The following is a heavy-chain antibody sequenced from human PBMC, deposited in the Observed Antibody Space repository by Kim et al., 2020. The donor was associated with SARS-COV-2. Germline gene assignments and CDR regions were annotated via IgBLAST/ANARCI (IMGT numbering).Heavy chain of an antibody. V-gene: IGHV4-39*01. Sequence: SETLSLTCTVSGGSISSSSYYWGWIRQPPGKGLAWIGSTYYSGSTYYNPSLKSRVTISVDTSKNQFSLKLSSVTAADTAVYYCARLVGAYRGGDCYSYY. CDR1: GGSISSSSYY. J-gene: IGHJ6*01. D-gene: IGHD2-21*02. CDR3: ARLVGAYRGGDCYSYY. CDR2: TYYSGST.